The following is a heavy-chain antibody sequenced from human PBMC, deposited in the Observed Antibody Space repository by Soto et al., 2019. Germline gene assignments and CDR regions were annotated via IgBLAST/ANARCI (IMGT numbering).Heavy chain of an antibody. CDR3: AKGGARLLDY. V-gene: IGHV3-74*01. Sequence: EVQLVESGGGSVQPGGSLRLSCAASGFTFSSYWMHWVRQAPGKGLVWVSRINTDGSSTSYADSVKGRFTISRDNAKNTLYLQMNSLRAEDTALYYCAKGGARLLDYWGQGTLVTVSS. CDR1: GFTFSSYW. J-gene: IGHJ4*02. D-gene: IGHD1-26*01. CDR2: INTDGSST.